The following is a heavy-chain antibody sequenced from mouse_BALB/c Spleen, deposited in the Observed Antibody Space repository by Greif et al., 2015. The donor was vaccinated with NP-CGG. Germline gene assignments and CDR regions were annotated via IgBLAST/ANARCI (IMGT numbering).Heavy chain of an antibody. V-gene: IGHV1-7*01. Sequence: QVQLKESGAELAKPGASVKMSCKASGYTFTSYWMHWVKQRPGQGLEWIGYINPSTGYTEYNQKFKDKATLTADKSSSTAYMQLSSLTSEDSAVYYCARAYYGSSFDYWGQGTTLTVSS. D-gene: IGHD1-1*01. CDR1: GYTFTSYW. CDR3: ARAYYGSSFDY. J-gene: IGHJ2*01. CDR2: INPSTGYT.